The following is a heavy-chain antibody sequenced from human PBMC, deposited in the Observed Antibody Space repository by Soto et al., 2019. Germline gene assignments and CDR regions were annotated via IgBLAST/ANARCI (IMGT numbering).Heavy chain of an antibody. CDR1: GYTFTNYG. CDR2: ISAYNGDT. D-gene: IGHD2-15*01. V-gene: IGHV1-18*04. CDR3: AVYSLTDYYGMDV. J-gene: IGHJ6*02. Sequence: QVQLVQSGTEVKKPGASVKVSCKASGYTFTNYGVTWVRQAPGQGLEWMGWISAYNGDTNYAQNLQARVAMTTDTSTSTAYMEVWTLRSDDTAVYYCAVYSLTDYYGMDVCGQGPTVTVSS.